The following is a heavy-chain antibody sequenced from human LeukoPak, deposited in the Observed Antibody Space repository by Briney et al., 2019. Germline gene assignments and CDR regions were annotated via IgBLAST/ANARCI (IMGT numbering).Heavy chain of an antibody. CDR2: ISGSGGST. CDR3: AKDGVVDGYNSRHFDY. CDR1: GFTFSSYA. D-gene: IGHD5-24*01. J-gene: IGHJ4*02. Sequence: GGSLRLSCAASGFTFSSYAMSWVRQAPGKGLEWVSAISGSGGSTYYADSAKGRFTISRDNSKNTLYLQMNSLRAEDTAVYYCAKDGVVDGYNSRHFDYWGQGTLVTVSS. V-gene: IGHV3-23*01.